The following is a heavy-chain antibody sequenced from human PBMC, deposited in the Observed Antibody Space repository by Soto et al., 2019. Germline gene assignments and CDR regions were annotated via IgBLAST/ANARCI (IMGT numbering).Heavy chain of an antibody. CDR3: SRGSSASIVVVPAGSPARPNWFDP. CDR1: GFTFSSYS. V-gene: IGHV3-21*01. Sequence: GGSLRLSCAASGFTFSSYSMNWVRQAPGKGLEWVSSISSSSSYIYYADSVKGRFTISRDNAKNSLYLQMNSLRAEDAGVYHGSRGSSASIVVVPAGSPARPNWFDPWGQGTLVTVSS. D-gene: IGHD2-2*01. J-gene: IGHJ5*02. CDR2: ISSSSSYI.